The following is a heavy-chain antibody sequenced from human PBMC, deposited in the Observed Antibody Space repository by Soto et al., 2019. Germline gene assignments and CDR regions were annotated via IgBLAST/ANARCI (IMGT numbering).Heavy chain of an antibody. V-gene: IGHV3-15*07. CDR2: IKSKTDGGTT. J-gene: IGHJ4*02. Sequence: GGSQILSCAASGFTFSNAWMNWVRQAPGKGLEWVGRIKSKTDGGTTDYAAPVKGRFTISRDDSKNTLYLQMNSLKTEDTAVYYCTTDIRTHHTRYDFDYWGQGTLVTVSS. CDR3: TTDIRTHHTRYDFDY. CDR1: GFTFSNAW. D-gene: IGHD1-20*01.